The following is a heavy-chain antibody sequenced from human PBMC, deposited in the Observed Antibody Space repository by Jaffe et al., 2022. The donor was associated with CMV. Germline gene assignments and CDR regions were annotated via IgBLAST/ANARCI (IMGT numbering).Heavy chain of an antibody. CDR3: ARDTKPIAVAGTGNWFDP. J-gene: IGHJ5*02. CDR2: INPSGGST. V-gene: IGHV1-46*01. D-gene: IGHD6-19*01. Sequence: QVQLVQSGAEVKKPGASVKVSCKASGYTFTSYYMHWVRQAPGQGLEWMGIINPSGGSTSYAQKFQGRVTMTRDTSTSTVYMELSSLRSEDTAVYYCARDTKPIAVAGTGNWFDPWGQGTLVTVSS. CDR1: GYTFTSYY.